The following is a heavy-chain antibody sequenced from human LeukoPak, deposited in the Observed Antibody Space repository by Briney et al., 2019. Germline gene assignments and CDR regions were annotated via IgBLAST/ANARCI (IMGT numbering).Heavy chain of an antibody. J-gene: IGHJ4*02. CDR2: ISGSGGST. D-gene: IGHD3-22*01. CDR3: AKDPTVVVTRTIDY. V-gene: IGHV3-23*01. Sequence: GTSLRLSCAASGFTFSSYAMSWVRQAPGKGLEWVSAISGSGGSTYYADSVKGRFTISRDNSKNTLYLQMNSLRAEDTAVYYCAKDPTVVVTRTIDYWGQGTLVTVSS. CDR1: GFTFSSYA.